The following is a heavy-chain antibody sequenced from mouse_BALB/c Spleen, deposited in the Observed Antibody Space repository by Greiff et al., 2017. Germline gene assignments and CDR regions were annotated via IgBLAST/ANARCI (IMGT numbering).Heavy chain of an antibody. V-gene: IGHV1-14*01. J-gene: IGHJ1*01. D-gene: IGHD1-1*01. CDR2: INPYNDGT. CDR1: GYTFTSYV. Sequence: EVQLQESGPELVKPGASVKMSCKASGYTFTSYVMPWVKQTPGQGLEWIGYINPYNDGTKYNEKFKGKATLTSDKSSSTAYMELSSLTSEDSAVYDCARDYYGSSYDWYFDVWGAGTTVTVSS. CDR3: ARDYYGSSYDWYFDV.